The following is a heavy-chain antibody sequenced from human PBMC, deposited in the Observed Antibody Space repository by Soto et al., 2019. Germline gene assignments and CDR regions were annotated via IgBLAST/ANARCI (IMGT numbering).Heavy chain of an antibody. V-gene: IGHV3-23*01. D-gene: IGHD3-10*01. J-gene: IGHJ4*02. CDR2: ISGGAT. CDR1: GITFRDYG. CDR3: TKDSGWTSAD. Sequence: EVQLLESGGGLVQPGGSRRLSCAASGITFRDYGMSWVRQAPGKGLEWVSGISGGATYYADSVKGRFVISRDDSKNTLYLEMDSLRVEDTAVYYCTKDSGWTSADWGQGTLVTVSS.